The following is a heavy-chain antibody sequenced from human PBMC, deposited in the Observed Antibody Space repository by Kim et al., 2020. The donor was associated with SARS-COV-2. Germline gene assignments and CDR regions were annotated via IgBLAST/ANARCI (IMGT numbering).Heavy chain of an antibody. Sequence: GGSLRLSCAASGFTFSSQWMSWVRQAPGKGLEWVANINPDGSDKSYVDSVTGRFTISRDNGKNSLYLQMDSLRAEDTAVYYCARAEIWGQGTLVTVSS. CDR2: INPDGSDK. V-gene: IGHV3-7*01. J-gene: IGHJ4*02. CDR1: GFTFSSQW. CDR3: ARAEI.